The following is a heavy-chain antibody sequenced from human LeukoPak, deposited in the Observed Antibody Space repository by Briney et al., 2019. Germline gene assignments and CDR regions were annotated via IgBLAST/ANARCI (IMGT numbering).Heavy chain of an antibody. CDR3: ARDCSSTACQGPVLDF. D-gene: IGHD6-13*01. CDR1: GYTFTGHY. J-gene: IGHJ4*02. CDR2: LHPSGGNP. V-gene: IGHV1-46*01. Sequence: ASVKISCKASGYTFTGHYVHWVRQAPGQGLEWMGILHPSGGNPRSTENFQGRVTMTRDTSTSTVYLELRSLTSQDTAVYYCARDCSSTACQGPVLDFWGQGTLVTVSS.